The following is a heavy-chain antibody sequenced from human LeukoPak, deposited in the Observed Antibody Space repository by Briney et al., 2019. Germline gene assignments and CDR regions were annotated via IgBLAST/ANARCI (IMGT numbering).Heavy chain of an antibody. CDR1: GGTFSSYA. CDR3: ARGGTMSPYYDSSRYWTMDY. CDR2: IIPIFGTA. D-gene: IGHD3-22*01. J-gene: IGHJ4*02. Sequence: SVKVSCKASGGTFSSYAISWVRQATGQGLEWMGRIIPIFGTANYAQKFQGRVTITTDNSTSTAYMELSSLRSEDTAVYYCARGGTMSPYYDSSRYWTMDYWGQGTLVTVSS. V-gene: IGHV1-69*05.